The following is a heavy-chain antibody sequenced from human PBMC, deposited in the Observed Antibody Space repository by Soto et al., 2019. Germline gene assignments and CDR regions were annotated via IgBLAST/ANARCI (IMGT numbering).Heavy chain of an antibody. J-gene: IGHJ4*02. D-gene: IGHD6-19*01. Sequence: QPGGSLRLSCAASGFTVSSNYMSWVRQAPGKGLEWVSVIYSGGSTYYADSVKGRFTISRDNSKNTLYLQMNSLRAEDTAVYYCARRWYSSGWYFDYWGQGTLVTVSS. CDR2: IYSGGST. CDR1: GFTVSSNY. CDR3: ARRWYSSGWYFDY. V-gene: IGHV3-53*01.